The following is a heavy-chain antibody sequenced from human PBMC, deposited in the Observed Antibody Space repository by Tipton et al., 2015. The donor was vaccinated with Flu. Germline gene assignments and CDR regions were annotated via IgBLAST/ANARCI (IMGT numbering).Heavy chain of an antibody. Sequence: GLVKPSETLSLTCNVSGGSTTSYYWTWVRQPAGKGLEWIGRIYTSGSTNYNHYLKSRVTMSVDTSKNQFSLKLSSVTSADTAVYYCARGRCIIVDAFGILGQGTMVTVSS. V-gene: IGHV4-4*07. J-gene: IGHJ3*02. D-gene: IGHD2-8*01. CDR3: ARGRCIIVDAFGI. CDR2: IYTSGST. CDR1: GGSTTSYY.